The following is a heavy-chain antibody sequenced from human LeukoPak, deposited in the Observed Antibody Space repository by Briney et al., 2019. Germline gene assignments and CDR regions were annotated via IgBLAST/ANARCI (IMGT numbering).Heavy chain of an antibody. CDR2: IYTSGST. V-gene: IGHV4-4*09. CDR1: GGSISSYY. CDR3: ARHRLRKFYFDY. J-gene: IGHJ4*02. Sequence: SETLSLTCTVSGGSISSYYWSWIRQPPGKGLEWIEYIYTSGSTNYNPSLKSRVTISVDTSKNQFSLKLSSVTAADTAVYYCARHRLRKFYFDYWGQGTLVTVSS.